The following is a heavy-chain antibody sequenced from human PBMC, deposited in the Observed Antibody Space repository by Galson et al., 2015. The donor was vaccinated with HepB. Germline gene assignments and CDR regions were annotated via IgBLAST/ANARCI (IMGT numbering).Heavy chain of an antibody. CDR3: ARPPYYDPLSDAFDI. V-gene: IGHV1-2*02. D-gene: IGHD3-22*01. CDR2: INPNSGGT. Sequence: SVTVSCKASGYTFTGYYMHWVRQAPGQGLEWMGWINPNSGGTNYAQKFQGRVTMTRDTSISTAYMELSRLRSDDTAVYYCARPPYYDPLSDAFDIWGQGTMVTVSS. J-gene: IGHJ3*02. CDR1: GYTFTGYY.